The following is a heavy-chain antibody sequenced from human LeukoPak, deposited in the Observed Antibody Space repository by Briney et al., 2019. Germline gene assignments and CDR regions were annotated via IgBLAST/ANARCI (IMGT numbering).Heavy chain of an antibody. CDR2: IGGSGVST. CDR1: GFTFSSYA. CDR3: ARDPTSSGYYYVPRGLFDY. D-gene: IGHD3-22*01. J-gene: IGHJ4*02. V-gene: IGHV3-23*01. Sequence: PGGSLRLSCAASGFTFSSYAMSWVRQAPGKGLEWVTTIGGSGVSTYYADSVKGRLTISRDNSKNTLYLQMNSLRAEDTAVYYCARDPTSSGYYYVPRGLFDYWGQGTLVTVSS.